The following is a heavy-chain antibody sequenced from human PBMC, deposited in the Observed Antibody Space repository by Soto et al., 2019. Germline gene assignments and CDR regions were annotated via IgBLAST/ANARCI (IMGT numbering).Heavy chain of an antibody. CDR3: ARSSVHIAAAGRLDL. Sequence: LRLSCAASGFTFSSYAMHWVRQAPGKGLEWVAVISYDGSNKYYADSLKGRFTISRDNFESTMSLQMNNLRPEDTALYYCARSSVHIAAAGRLDLWGPGTLVTVSS. V-gene: IGHV3-30*14. CDR2: ISYDGSNK. D-gene: IGHD6-13*01. J-gene: IGHJ5*02. CDR1: GFTFSSYA.